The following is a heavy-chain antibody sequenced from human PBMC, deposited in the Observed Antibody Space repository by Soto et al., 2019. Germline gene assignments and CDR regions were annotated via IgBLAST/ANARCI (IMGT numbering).Heavy chain of an antibody. V-gene: IGHV3-7*01. Sequence: WGSLRLSCAASGFTFSRYWMNLVLHVPGKGLEWVANIKQDGTEKNYVDSVKGRFTISRDNARNSLYLQMDSLRAEDTAVYFCARGDTPMITGMDSFDIWGQGTMVTVSS. CDR3: ARGDTPMITGMDSFDI. D-gene: IGHD5-18*01. J-gene: IGHJ3*02. CDR2: IKQDGTEK. CDR1: GFTFSRYW.